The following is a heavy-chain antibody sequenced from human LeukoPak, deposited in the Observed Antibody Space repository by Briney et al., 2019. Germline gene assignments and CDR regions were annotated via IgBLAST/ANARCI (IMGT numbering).Heavy chain of an antibody. Sequence: GASVKVSCKASGYTFTGYYMHWVRQAPGQGLEWMGWINPNSGGTNYAQKFQGRVTMTRDTSISTAYMELSRLRSDDTAVYYCAREAYDILTGYLYYFDYWGQGTLVTVSS. CDR1: GYTFTGYY. D-gene: IGHD3-9*01. CDR2: INPNSGGT. CDR3: AREAYDILTGYLYYFDY. V-gene: IGHV1-2*02. J-gene: IGHJ4*02.